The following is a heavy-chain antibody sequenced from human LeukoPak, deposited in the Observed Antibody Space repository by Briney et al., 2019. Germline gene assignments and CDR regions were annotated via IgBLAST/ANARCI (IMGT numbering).Heavy chain of an antibody. CDR2: IYYSGST. D-gene: IGHD6-19*01. V-gene: IGHV4-59*01. Sequence: GXGLEWXGYIYYSGSTNYNPSLKSRVTISVDTSKNQFSLKLSSVTAADTAVYYCARALMVAGTPFDYWGQGTLVTVSS. J-gene: IGHJ4*02. CDR3: ARALMVAGTPFDY.